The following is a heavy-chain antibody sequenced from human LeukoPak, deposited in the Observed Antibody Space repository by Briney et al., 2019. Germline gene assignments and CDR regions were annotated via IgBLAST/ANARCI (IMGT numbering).Heavy chain of an antibody. CDR1: GFTFSNFW. CDR2: IHPEGNEK. J-gene: IGHJ4*02. CDR3: ARGDDLSGDH. Sequence: PGGSLRLSCAVSGFTFSNFWMSWVRQAPGRGLEWVANIHPEGNEKYHVESVKGRFTISRDNAKNSLFLQMNGLRVEDTAVYYCARGDDLSGDHWGQGTPVTVSS. D-gene: IGHD1-1*01. V-gene: IGHV3-7*04.